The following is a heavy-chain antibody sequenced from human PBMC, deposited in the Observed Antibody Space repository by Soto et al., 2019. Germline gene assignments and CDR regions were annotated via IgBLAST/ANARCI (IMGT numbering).Heavy chain of an antibody. CDR1: GFTFSSYS. D-gene: IGHD6-19*01. V-gene: IGHV3-21*01. Sequence: EVQLVESGGGLVKPGGSLRLSCAASGFTFSSYSMNWVRQAPGKGLEWVSSISSSSSYIYYADSVKGRFTISRDNAKNSLYLQMNRLRAEDTSVYYCAKMVASSGPGIWGQGTMVTFSS. J-gene: IGHJ3*02. CDR3: AKMVASSGPGI. CDR2: ISSSSSYI.